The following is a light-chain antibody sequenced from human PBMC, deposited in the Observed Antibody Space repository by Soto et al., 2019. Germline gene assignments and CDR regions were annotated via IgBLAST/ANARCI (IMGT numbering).Light chain of an antibody. CDR3: AAWDDSLNAVV. Sequence: QAVVTQPPSVSGTPGHKVSISCSGSTSNLGGNTVNWYQQLPGTAPKLLIYTNNQRPSGVPDRFSGSKSGTSASLAISGLRSEDEADFYWAAWDDSLNAVVFGGGTKLTVL. V-gene: IGLV1-44*01. J-gene: IGLJ2*01. CDR2: TNN. CDR1: TSNLGGNT.